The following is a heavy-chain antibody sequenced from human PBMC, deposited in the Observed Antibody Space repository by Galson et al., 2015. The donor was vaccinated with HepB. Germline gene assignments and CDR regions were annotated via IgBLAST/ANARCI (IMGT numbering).Heavy chain of an antibody. V-gene: IGHV5-51*01. Sequence: QSGAEVKKPGESLKISCKGSGYKFTNCWIGWVRQMPGKGLEWMGNIYPEDSDTRYSPSFQGQVTISVDKSINTAYVQWDSLQASDTAMYYCASRTAVAGADAFDVWGQGTMVTVSS. CDR1: GYKFTNCW. CDR3: ASRTAVAGADAFDV. CDR2: IYPEDSDT. J-gene: IGHJ3*01. D-gene: IGHD6-19*01.